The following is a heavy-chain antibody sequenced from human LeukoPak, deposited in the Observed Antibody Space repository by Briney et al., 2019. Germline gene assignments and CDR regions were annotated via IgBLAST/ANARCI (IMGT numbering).Heavy chain of an antibody. D-gene: IGHD5-12*01. J-gene: IGHJ3*02. V-gene: IGHV3-48*01. Sequence: GGSLRLSCAASGFTFSSYSINWVRQAPGKGLEWVSYISSSSSTIYYADSVKGRFTISRDNAKNSLYLQMNSLRAEDTAVYYCARAGRATSDAFDIWGQGTMVTVSS. CDR2: ISSSSSTI. CDR1: GFTFSSYS. CDR3: ARAGRATSDAFDI.